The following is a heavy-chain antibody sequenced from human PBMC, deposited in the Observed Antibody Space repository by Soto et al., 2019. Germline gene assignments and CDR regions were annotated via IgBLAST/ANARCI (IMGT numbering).Heavy chain of an antibody. CDR2: IYYSGST. CDR3: ARDGNYDILTGYYAPFDY. CDR1: GGSVSSGSYY. V-gene: IGHV4-61*01. Sequence: QVQLQESGPGLVKPSETLSLTCTVSGGSVSSGSYYWSWIRQPPGKGLEWIGYIYYSGSTNYNPYLKSRVTISVDTSKNQFSLKLSSVTAADTAVYYCARDGNYDILTGYYAPFDYWGQGTLVTVSS. J-gene: IGHJ4*02. D-gene: IGHD3-9*01.